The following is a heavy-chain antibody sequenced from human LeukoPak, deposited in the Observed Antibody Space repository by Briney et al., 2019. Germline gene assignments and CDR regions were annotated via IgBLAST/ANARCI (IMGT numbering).Heavy chain of an antibody. D-gene: IGHD6-19*01. CDR2: IHPNSGGT. CDR1: GYTFTDYY. CDR3: ARLAAVPD. V-gene: IGHV1-2*02. J-gene: IGHJ1*01. Sequence: GASVKVSCKASGYTFTDYYLHWVRQAPGQGLEWMGWIHPNSGGTNYAQKFQGRVAMTRDTSISTAYMELSSLRSDDTAVYYCARLAAVPDWGQGTLVTVSS.